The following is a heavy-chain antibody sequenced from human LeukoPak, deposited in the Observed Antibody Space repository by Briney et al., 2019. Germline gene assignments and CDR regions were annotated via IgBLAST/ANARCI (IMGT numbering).Heavy chain of an antibody. CDR2: IYHSGST. CDR3: ARDRIAAAGTGFDL. J-gene: IGHJ2*01. D-gene: IGHD6-13*01. V-gene: IGHV4-38-2*02. CDR1: GYSISSGYY. Sequence: SETLSLTCTVSGYSISSGYYWGWIRQPPGKGLEGIGTIYHSGSTYYNPSLKSRVTISVDTSKNQFSLKLSSVTAADTAVYYCARDRIAAAGTGFDLWGRGTLVTVSS.